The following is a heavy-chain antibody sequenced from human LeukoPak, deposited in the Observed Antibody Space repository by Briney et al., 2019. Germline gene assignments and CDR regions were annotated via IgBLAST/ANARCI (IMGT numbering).Heavy chain of an antibody. Sequence: SETLSLTCTVSGVSISSGSYLWNWIRQHPGKGLEWIGHTLYSGDTYYNPSLKSRLTISVDTSKNQLSLKLTPVTAADTAVYYCARDRAGGMDVWGQGTTVTVSS. CDR3: ARDRAGGMDV. D-gene: IGHD3-10*01. J-gene: IGHJ6*01. V-gene: IGHV4-31*03. CDR1: GVSISSGSYL. CDR2: TLYSGDT.